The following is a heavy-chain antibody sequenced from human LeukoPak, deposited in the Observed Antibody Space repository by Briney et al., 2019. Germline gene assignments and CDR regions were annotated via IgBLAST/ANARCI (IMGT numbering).Heavy chain of an antibody. CDR2: INSDGSST. CDR1: GFTFSSYW. V-gene: IGHV3-74*01. D-gene: IGHD3-9*01. CDR3: ARGGYYDILTGYYYGMDV. J-gene: IGHJ6*02. Sequence: PGGSLRLSCAASGFTFSSYWMHWVRQAPGKGLVWVSRINSDGSSTSYAGSVKGRFTISRDNAKNTLYLQMNSLRAEDTAVYYCARGGYYDILTGYYYGMDVWGQGTTVTVSS.